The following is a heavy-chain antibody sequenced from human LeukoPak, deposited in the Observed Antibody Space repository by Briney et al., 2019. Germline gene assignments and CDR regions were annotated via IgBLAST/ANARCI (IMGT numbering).Heavy chain of an antibody. Sequence: PGRSLRLSCAASGFTFSSYGMHWVRQAPGKGLEWVAVISYDGSNKYYADSVKGRLTISRDNSKNTLYLQMNSLRAEDTAVYYCAREITMIVVTTGMDVWGQGTTVTVSS. CDR2: ISYDGSNK. D-gene: IGHD3-22*01. J-gene: IGHJ6*02. V-gene: IGHV3-30*03. CDR1: GFTFSSYG. CDR3: AREITMIVVTTGMDV.